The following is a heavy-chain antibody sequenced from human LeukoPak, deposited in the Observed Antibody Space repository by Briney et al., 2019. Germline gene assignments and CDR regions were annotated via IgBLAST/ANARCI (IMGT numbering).Heavy chain of an antibody. Sequence: SVKVSCKASGGTFSSYAISWVRQAPGQGLEWMGGIIPIFGTANYAQKFQGRVTMTEDTSTDTAYMELSSLRSEDTAVYYCATGIRYSSSWYLFDYWGQGTLVTVSS. CDR2: IIPIFGTA. V-gene: IGHV1-69*06. J-gene: IGHJ4*02. CDR3: ATGIRYSSSWYLFDY. D-gene: IGHD6-13*01. CDR1: GGTFSSYA.